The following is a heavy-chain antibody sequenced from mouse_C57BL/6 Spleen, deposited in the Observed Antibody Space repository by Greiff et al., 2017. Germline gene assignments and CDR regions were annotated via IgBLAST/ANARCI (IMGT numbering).Heavy chain of an antibody. Sequence: QVQLQQSGAELARPGASVKMSCKASGYTFTSYSMHWVKQRPGKGLEWIGYINPSSGYTKYNQKFKDKATLTADKSSSTAYMQLSSLTSEDSAVYYCASEENWAYWGQGTLVTVSA. J-gene: IGHJ3*01. V-gene: IGHV1-4*01. CDR1: GYTFTSYS. CDR2: INPSSGYT. CDR3: ASEENWAY.